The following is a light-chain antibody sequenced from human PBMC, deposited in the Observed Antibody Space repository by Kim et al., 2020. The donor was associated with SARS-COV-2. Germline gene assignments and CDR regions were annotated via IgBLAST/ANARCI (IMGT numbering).Light chain of an antibody. J-gene: IGLJ3*02. CDR3: NSRDSSGSHLV. V-gene: IGLV3-19*01. CDR1: SLRSYY. Sequence: ALGQAVRITCQGGSLRSYYASWYQQKPGQAPVLVIYGKNNRPSGIPDRFSGSSSGNTASLTITGAQAEDEADYYCNSRDSSGSHLVFGGGTQLTVL. CDR2: GKN.